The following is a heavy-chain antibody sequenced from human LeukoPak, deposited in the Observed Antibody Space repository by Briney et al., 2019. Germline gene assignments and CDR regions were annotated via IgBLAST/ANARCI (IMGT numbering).Heavy chain of an antibody. D-gene: IGHD3-10*01. CDR2: IYSGGRT. V-gene: IGHV3-53*01. J-gene: IGHJ6*02. CDR1: GFPFITSY. CDR3: ARDSRFSDYYYGMDV. Sequence: PGGALILSCAASGFPFITSYVSWVRQAPGKGLEWVLLIYSGGRTDYADSVKGRFTISRDNSKNTLYLQMNSLRAEDTAVYYCARDSRFSDYYYGMDVWGQGTTVTVSS.